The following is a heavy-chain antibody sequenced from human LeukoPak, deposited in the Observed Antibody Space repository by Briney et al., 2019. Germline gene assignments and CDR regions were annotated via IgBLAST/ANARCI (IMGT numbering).Heavy chain of an antibody. Sequence: TGGSLRLSCAASGFTFDDYGMSWVRQAPGRGLEWVSGINWNGGSTGYADAVKGRFTISRDNAKNSLYLQMNSLRAEDTALYYCARAYSSGWYYAFDIWGQGTMVPVSS. CDR3: ARAYSSGWYYAFDI. D-gene: IGHD6-19*01. J-gene: IGHJ3*02. CDR1: GFTFDDYG. CDR2: INWNGGST. V-gene: IGHV3-20*04.